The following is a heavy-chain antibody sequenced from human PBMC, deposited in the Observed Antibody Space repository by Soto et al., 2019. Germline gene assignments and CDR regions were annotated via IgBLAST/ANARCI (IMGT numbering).Heavy chain of an antibody. CDR3: ARGGGDLDYYYYGMDV. J-gene: IGHJ6*02. CDR2: ISYDGSNK. CDR1: GFTFSSYA. D-gene: IGHD2-21*01. Sequence: GGSLRLSCAASGFTFSSYAMHWVRQAPGKGLEWVAVISYDGSNKYYADSVKGRFTISRDNSKNTLYLQMNSLRAEGTAVYYCARGGGDLDYYYYGMDVWGQGTTVTVSS. V-gene: IGHV3-30-3*01.